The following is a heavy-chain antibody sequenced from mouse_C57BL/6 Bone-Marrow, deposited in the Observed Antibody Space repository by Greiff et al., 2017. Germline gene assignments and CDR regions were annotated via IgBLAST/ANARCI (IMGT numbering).Heavy chain of an antibody. CDR3: AREGFPPFAY. Sequence: VQLQQSGAELVRPGASVKLSCKASGYTFTDYYINWVKQRPGQGLEWIARIYPGSGNTYYNEKFKGKATLTAEKSSSTAYMQLSSLTSEDSAVYFCAREGFPPFAYWGQGTLVTVSA. J-gene: IGHJ3*01. V-gene: IGHV1-76*01. CDR2: IYPGSGNT. CDR1: GYTFTDYY.